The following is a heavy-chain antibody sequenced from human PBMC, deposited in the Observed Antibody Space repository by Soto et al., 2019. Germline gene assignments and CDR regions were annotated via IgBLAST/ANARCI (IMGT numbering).Heavy chain of an antibody. J-gene: IGHJ4*02. CDR3: AGESGYSYGYSHN. Sequence: SAVGFPWRLSAGLCGSCARSCARKAPGQVLAWIGVIIHIFGTANSSQKLQGRVTIPADESTSRAYMELTSLRSEDTAVYYCAGESGYSYGYSHNWGQGTLVTVSS. D-gene: IGHD5-18*01. CDR2: IIHIFGTA. CDR1: AGLCGSCA. V-gene: IGHV1-69*13.